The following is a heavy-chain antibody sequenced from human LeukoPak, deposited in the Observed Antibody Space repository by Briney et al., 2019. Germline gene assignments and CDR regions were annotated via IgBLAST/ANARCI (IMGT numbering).Heavy chain of an antibody. J-gene: IGHJ4*02. CDR1: GGTFSSYA. CDR2: IIPIFGTA. V-gene: IGHV1-69*05. D-gene: IGHD6-13*01. CDR3: ARGIAAAGFFDY. Sequence: SVKVPCKASGGTFSSYAISWVRQAPGQGLEWMGGIIPIFGTANYAQKFQGRVTITTDESTSTAYMELSSLRSEDTAVYYCARGIAAAGFFDYWGQGTLVTVSS.